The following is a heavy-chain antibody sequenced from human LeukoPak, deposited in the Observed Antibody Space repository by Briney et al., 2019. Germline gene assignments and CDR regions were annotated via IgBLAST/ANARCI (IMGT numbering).Heavy chain of an antibody. CDR2: IKQDGSEK. CDR1: GFTFSSYW. Sequence: PVGSLRLSCAASGFTFSSYWMSWVRQAPGKGLEWVANIKQDGSEKYYVDSVKGRFTISRDNAKNSLYLQMNSLRAEDTALYYCVREGGATVYYFDYWGQGTLVTVSS. V-gene: IGHV3-7*03. J-gene: IGHJ4*02. CDR3: VREGGATVYYFDY. D-gene: IGHD4-11*01.